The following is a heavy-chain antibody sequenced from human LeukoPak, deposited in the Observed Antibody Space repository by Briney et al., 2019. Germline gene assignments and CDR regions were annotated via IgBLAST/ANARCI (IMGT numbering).Heavy chain of an antibody. D-gene: IGHD1-26*01. CDR2: IYSGGST. CDR3: AREVGATRGLDP. CDR1: GFTVSSNY. Sequence: GGSLRLSCAASGFTVSSNYMSWVRQAPGKGLEWVSIIYSGGSTYYADSVKGRLTTSRDTSKNTLYLQMNSLRAEDTAVYYCAREVGATRGLDPWGQGTLVTVSS. V-gene: IGHV3-53*01. J-gene: IGHJ5*02.